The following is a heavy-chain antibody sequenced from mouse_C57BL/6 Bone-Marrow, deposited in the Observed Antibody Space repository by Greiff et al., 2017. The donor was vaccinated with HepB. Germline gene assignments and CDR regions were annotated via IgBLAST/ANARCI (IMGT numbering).Heavy chain of an antibody. CDR1: GYTFTSYW. J-gene: IGHJ3*01. CDR3: ARANPWASWFAY. V-gene: IGHV1-64*01. D-gene: IGHD4-1*01. CDR2: IHPNSGST. Sequence: QVQLQQPGAELVKPGASVNLSCKASGYTFTSYWMHWVKQRPGQGLEWIGMIHPNSGSTNYNEKFKSKATLTVDKSSSTAYMQLSSLTSEDSAVYYCARANPWASWFAYWGQGTLVTVSA.